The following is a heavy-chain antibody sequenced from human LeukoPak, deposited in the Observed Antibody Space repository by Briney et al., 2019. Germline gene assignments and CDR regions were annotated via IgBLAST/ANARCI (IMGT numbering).Heavy chain of an antibody. J-gene: IGHJ4*02. CDR1: GFTVSSNY. Sequence: GGSLRLSCAVSGFTVSSNYMNWVRQALGKGLEWVSIIYSGGSTYYAESVKGRFTISRDNPKNALYLQMNSLRAEDTAVYYCARDDGAGGPFDYWGQGTLVSVSS. CDR3: ARDDGAGGPFDY. CDR2: IYSGGST. V-gene: IGHV3-66*01. D-gene: IGHD3-10*01.